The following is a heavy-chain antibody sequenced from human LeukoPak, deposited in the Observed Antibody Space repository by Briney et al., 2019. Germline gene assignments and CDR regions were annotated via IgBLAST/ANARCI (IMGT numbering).Heavy chain of an antibody. CDR1: GFTFSNYS. J-gene: IGHJ4*02. Sequence: GGSLRLSCAASGFTFSNYSMNWVRQAPGKGLEWVSVIYSGGSTYYADSVKGRFTISRDNSKNTLYLQMNSLRAEDTAVYYCARDSGSYSDLGDFDYWGQGTLVTVSS. CDR2: IYSGGST. CDR3: ARDSGSYSDLGDFDY. D-gene: IGHD1-26*01. V-gene: IGHV3-66*01.